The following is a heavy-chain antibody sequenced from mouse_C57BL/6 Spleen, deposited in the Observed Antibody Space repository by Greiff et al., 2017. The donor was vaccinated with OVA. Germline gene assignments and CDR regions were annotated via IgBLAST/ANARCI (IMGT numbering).Heavy chain of an antibody. D-gene: IGHD2-3*01. CDR3: ARCLYDGYYEGAMDY. CDR2: INPGNGGT. CDR1: GYTFTSYW. Sequence: QVQLQQPGTELVKPGASVKLSCKASGYTFTSYWMHWVKQRPGQGLEWIGNINPGNGGTNYNEKFKSKATLTVDKSSSTAYMQLSSLTSEDSAVYYCARCLYDGYYEGAMDYWGQGTSVTVSA. V-gene: IGHV1-53*01. J-gene: IGHJ4*01.